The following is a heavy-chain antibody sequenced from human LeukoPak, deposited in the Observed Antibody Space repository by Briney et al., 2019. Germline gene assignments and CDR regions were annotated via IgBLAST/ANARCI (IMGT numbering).Heavy chain of an antibody. CDR1: GGSISSYY. V-gene: IGHV4-59*01. D-gene: IGHD3-3*01. CDR2: IYYSGST. J-gene: IGHJ5*02. CDR3: ARDLIGYDFWSGQEGVGFDP. Sequence: PSGTLSLTCTVSGGSISSYYWSWIRQPPGKGLEWIGYIYYSGSTNYNPSLKSRVTISVDTSKNQFSLKLSSVTAADTAVYYCARDLIGYDFWSGQEGVGFDPWGQGTQVTVSS.